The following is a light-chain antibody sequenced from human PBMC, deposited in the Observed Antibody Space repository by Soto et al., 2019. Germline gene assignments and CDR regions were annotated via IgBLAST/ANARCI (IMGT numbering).Light chain of an antibody. Sequence: QSALTQPASVSGSPGQSITISCTGTSSDAGGYNYVSWYQQHPGKAPKLIIYEVSNRPSGVSNRFSGSKSDNTASLTISGLQAEDEADYYCSSYTSSNTYVFGTGTKLTVL. CDR2: EVS. CDR3: SSYTSSNTYV. J-gene: IGLJ1*01. V-gene: IGLV2-14*01. CDR1: SSDAGGYNY.